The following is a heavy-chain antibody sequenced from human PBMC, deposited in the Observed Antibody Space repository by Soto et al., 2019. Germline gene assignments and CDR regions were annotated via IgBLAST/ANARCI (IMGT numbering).Heavy chain of an antibody. CDR2: IYHSGST. V-gene: IGHV4-4*02. Sequence: SETLSLTCAVSSGSISSSNWWSWVRQPPGKGLEWIGDIYHSGSTNYNPSLKSRVTISVDTSKNQFSLKLSSVTAADTAVYYCARGLDMGWFDPWGQGTLVTVSS. CDR3: ARGLDMGWFDP. CDR1: SGSISSSNW. J-gene: IGHJ5*02. D-gene: IGHD2-15*01.